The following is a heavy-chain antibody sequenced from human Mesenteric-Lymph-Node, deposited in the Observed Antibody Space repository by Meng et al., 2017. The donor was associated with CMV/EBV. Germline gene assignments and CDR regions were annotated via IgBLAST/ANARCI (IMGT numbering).Heavy chain of an antibody. D-gene: IGHD3-3*01. J-gene: IGHJ5*02. V-gene: IGHV3-30*04. CDR1: GFTFGTYT. CDR3: ARADDFWSGYLVDP. Sequence: GESLKISCAASGFTFGTYTVNWVRQAPGKGLEWVAVISYDGSNKYYADSVKGRFTISRDNSKNTLYLQMNSLRAEDTAVYYCARADDFWSGYLVDPWGQGTLVTVSS. CDR2: ISYDGSNK.